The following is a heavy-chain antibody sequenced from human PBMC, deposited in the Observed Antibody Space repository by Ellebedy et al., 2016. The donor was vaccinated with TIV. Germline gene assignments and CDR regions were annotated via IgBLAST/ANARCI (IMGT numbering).Heavy chain of an antibody. CDR3: ARGDDILTVYDY. J-gene: IGHJ4*02. V-gene: IGHV4-59*12. D-gene: IGHD3-9*01. Sequence: MPSETLSLTCTVPGGSISSYYWSWIRQPPGRGLAWIGYVYYSGSTNYNPSLKSRVTISVDTSKNQFSLKLSSVTASDTVVYYCARGDDILTVYDYWGQGTLVTVSS. CDR2: VYYSGST. CDR1: GGSISSYY.